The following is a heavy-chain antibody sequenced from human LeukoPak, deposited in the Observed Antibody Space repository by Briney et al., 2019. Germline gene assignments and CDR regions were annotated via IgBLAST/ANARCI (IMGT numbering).Heavy chain of an antibody. D-gene: IGHD4-11*01. Sequence: GGSLRLSCAASGFTFSSYWMHWVRQAPGKGLVWVSRINSDGSSTSYADSVKGRFTISRDNAKNSLYLQMNSLRAEDTAVYYCARDIGGMTTEYYFDFWGQGTLVTVSS. CDR3: ARDIGGMTTEYYFDF. V-gene: IGHV3-74*01. CDR2: INSDGSST. J-gene: IGHJ4*02. CDR1: GFTFSSYW.